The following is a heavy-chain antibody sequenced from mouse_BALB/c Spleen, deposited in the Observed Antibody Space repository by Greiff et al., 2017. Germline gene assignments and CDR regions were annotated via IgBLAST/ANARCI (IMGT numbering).Heavy chain of an antibody. Sequence: SGPELVKPGASVKMSCKASGYTFTSYVMHWVKQKPGQGLEWIGYINPYNDGTKYNEKFKGKATLTSDKSSSTAYMELSSLTSEDSAVYYCARSVTGTGSWFAYWGQGTLVTVSA. D-gene: IGHD4-1*01. V-gene: IGHV1-14*01. CDR3: ARSVTGTGSWFAY. J-gene: IGHJ3*01. CDR2: INPYNDGT. CDR1: GYTFTSYV.